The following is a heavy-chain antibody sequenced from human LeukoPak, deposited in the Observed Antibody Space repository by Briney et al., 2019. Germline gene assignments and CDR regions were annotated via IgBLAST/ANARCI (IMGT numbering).Heavy chain of an antibody. V-gene: IGHV3-21*01. CDR2: ISSSSSYI. CDR3: AELGITMIGGV. J-gene: IGHJ6*04. Sequence: GGSLRLSCAGSGFTFSSYSMNWVRQAPGKGLEWVSCISSSSSYIYYADSVKGRFTISRDNAKNTLYLQMNSLRAEDTAVYYCAELGITMIGGVWGKGTTVTISS. CDR1: GFTFSSYS. D-gene: IGHD3-10*02.